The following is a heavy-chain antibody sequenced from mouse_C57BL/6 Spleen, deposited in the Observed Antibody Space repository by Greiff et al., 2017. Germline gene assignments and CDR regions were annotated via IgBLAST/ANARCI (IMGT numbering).Heavy chain of an antibody. CDR2: IYPGSGSI. CDR1: GYTFTDYW. D-gene: IGHD4-1*01. CDR3: ARRKLGGYVDY. Sequence: QVQLQQPGAELVKPGASVKLSCKASGYTFTDYWITWVKQRPGQGLEWIGDIYPGSGSINYNEKFKSKVTLTVDTASSTAYIQLSSVTSEDSAVYYCARRKLGGYVDYWGQGITLTVAS. V-gene: IGHV1-55*01. J-gene: IGHJ2*01.